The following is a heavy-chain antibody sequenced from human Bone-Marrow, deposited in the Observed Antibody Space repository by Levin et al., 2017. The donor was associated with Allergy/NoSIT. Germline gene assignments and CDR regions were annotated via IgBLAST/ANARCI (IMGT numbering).Heavy chain of an antibody. D-gene: IGHD3-22*01. CDR3: HFDTSASRNTRDY. CDR1: GFTFSSFG. CDR2: ISYDGSNT. Sequence: SCTASGFTFSSFGMHWVRQAPGKGLEWVAVISYDGSNTYYVDSVKDRFTISRDNSQNTLYLQMNSLRPEDTAVYYCHFDTSASRNTRDYWGQGTLVTVSS. J-gene: IGHJ4*02. V-gene: IGHV3-30*03.